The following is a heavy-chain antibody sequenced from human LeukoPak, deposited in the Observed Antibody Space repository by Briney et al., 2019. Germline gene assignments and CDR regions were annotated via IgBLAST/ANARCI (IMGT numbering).Heavy chain of an antibody. CDR2: FYHGGST. D-gene: IGHD2/OR15-2a*01. CDR3: ARGNRGRDY. V-gene: IGHV4-38-2*02. CDR1: GYSISAISN. Sequence: SETLSLTCTVSGYSISAISNWGWIRQSPGKGLEWIGSFYHGGSTYYNPSLRSRVTISVDTSKNQFSLKLTSVTAADTAVYYCARGNRGRDYWGQGTLVTVSS. J-gene: IGHJ4*02.